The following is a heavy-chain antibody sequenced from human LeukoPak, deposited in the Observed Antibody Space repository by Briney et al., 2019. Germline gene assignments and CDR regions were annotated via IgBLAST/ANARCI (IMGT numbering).Heavy chain of an antibody. V-gene: IGHV1-69*05. D-gene: IGHD6-19*01. CDR2: IIPIFGTA. CDR1: GDTFSSYA. J-gene: IGHJ5*02. CDR3: ARTKAGAGTVVGLDP. Sequence: ASVKVSCKASGDTFSSYAISWVRQAPGQGLEWMGGIIPIFGTANYAQKFQGRVTITTDESTSTAYMELSSLRSEDTAVYYCARTKAGAGTVVGLDPWGQGTLVTVSS.